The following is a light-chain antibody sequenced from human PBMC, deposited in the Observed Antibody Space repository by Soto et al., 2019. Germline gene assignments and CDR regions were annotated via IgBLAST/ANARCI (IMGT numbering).Light chain of an antibody. CDR2: GAS. Sequence: EIVMTQSLATLSVSPGERATLSCRASQSVSSNLAWYQRKPGQAPRLLIYGASTRATGIPARFSGSGSGTEFTLTISSLQSEDFAVYYCQQYNNWPPMYTFGQGTKLEIK. J-gene: IGKJ2*01. CDR3: QQYNNWPPMYT. V-gene: IGKV3-15*01. CDR1: QSVSSN.